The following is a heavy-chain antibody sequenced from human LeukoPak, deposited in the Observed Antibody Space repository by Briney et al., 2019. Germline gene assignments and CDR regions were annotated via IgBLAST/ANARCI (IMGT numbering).Heavy chain of an antibody. CDR3: AREILSGSYGAFDI. CDR1: GFTFSSYS. D-gene: IGHD1-26*01. Sequence: GGSLRLSCAASGFTFSSYSMNWVRQAPGKGLEWVSYISSSSSTIYYADSVKGRFTISRDNSKNTLYLQMNSLRAEDTAVYYCAREILSGSYGAFDIWGQGTMVTVSS. CDR2: ISSSSSTI. V-gene: IGHV3-48*01. J-gene: IGHJ3*02.